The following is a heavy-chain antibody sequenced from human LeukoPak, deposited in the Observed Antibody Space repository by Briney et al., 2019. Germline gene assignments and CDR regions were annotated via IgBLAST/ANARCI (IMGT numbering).Heavy chain of an antibody. CDR1: GYTFTTYY. D-gene: IGHD6-13*01. V-gene: IGHV1-46*01. Sequence: GASVKVSCKASGYTFTTYYIPWVRQAPGQGLEWMGIINPTGGSTTYAQKFQGRVTMTRDTSTSTVFMEVNSLRSEDTAVYYCALYSSTWYWGQGTLVTVSS. J-gene: IGHJ4*02. CDR3: ALYSSTWY. CDR2: INPTGGST.